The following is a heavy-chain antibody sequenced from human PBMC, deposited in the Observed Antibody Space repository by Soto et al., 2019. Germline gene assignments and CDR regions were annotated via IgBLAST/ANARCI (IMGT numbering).Heavy chain of an antibody. CDR2: IHYSGRI. CDR1: GGSISRDSYH. Sequence: QVQLQQSGPGLVKPAQTLSLTCTVAGGSISRDSYHWPWILQSPERGLERIGYIHYSGRILYNPSLKGRVTSTVYTSKNQFSLHRSSVTAADTAVYFCAGEDVGGDTFDVGGQGTTVPFSS. J-gene: IGHJ6*02. D-gene: IGHD2-21*02. CDR3: AGEDVGGDTFDV. V-gene: IGHV4-30-4*08.